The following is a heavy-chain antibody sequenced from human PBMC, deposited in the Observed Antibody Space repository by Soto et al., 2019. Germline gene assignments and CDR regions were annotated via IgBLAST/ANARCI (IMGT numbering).Heavy chain of an antibody. J-gene: IGHJ3*02. CDR1: GGTFSSYA. Sequence: QVQLVQSGAEVKKPGSSVKVSCKASGGTFSSYAISWVRQAPGQGLEWMGGIIPSFGTSNYAQKFQGRVTITADKSTSTAYMELSSLRSADTAVYYCARANTAMAGDAFDIWGQGTMVTVSS. CDR2: IIPSFGTS. D-gene: IGHD5-18*01. V-gene: IGHV1-69*06. CDR3: ARANTAMAGDAFDI.